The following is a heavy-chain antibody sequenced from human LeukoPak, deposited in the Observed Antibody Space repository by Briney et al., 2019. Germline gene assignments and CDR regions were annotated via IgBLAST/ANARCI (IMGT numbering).Heavy chain of an antibody. Sequence: GSLRLSCAASGFTFSSYWMSWVRQAPGKGLVWVSRINSDGSSTSYADSVKGRFTISRDNAKNTLYLQMNSLRAEDTAVYYCARNSYGSGSYYTGYFDYWGQGTLVTVSS. CDR2: INSDGSST. V-gene: IGHV3-74*01. D-gene: IGHD3-10*01. CDR3: ARNSYGSGSYYTGYFDY. J-gene: IGHJ4*02. CDR1: GFTFSSYW.